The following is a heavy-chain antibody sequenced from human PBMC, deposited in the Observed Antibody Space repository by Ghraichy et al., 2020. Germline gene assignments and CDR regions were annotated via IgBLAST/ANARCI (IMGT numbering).Heavy chain of an antibody. CDR3: AKAYGDYVSQFDY. D-gene: IGHD4-17*01. CDR2: ISGSGGST. Sequence: ISGSGGSTYYADSVKGRFTISRDNSKNTLYLQMNSLRAEDTAVYYCAKAYGDYVSQFDYWVQGTAAT. V-gene: IGHV3-23*01. J-gene: IGHJ4*02.